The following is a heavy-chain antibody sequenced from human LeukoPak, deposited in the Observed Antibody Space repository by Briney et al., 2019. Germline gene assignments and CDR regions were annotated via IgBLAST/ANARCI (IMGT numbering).Heavy chain of an antibody. J-gene: IGHJ4*02. V-gene: IGHV1-24*01. CDR1: GYTLTELS. CDR3: AGGYYGSGSYYNFDY. Sequence: ASVKVSCKVSGYTLTELSMHWVRQAPGKGLEWMGGFDPEDGETIYAQKFQGRVTMTEDTSTDTACMELSSLRSEDTAVYYCAGGYYGSGSYYNFDYWGQGTLVTVSS. CDR2: FDPEDGET. D-gene: IGHD3-10*01.